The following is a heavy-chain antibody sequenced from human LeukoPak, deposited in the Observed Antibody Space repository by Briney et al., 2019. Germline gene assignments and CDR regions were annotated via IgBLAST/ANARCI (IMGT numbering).Heavy chain of an antibody. CDR3: AREETGYSSGWYVY. J-gene: IGHJ4*02. CDR2: IIPIFGTA. D-gene: IGHD6-19*01. Sequence: GASVKVSCKASGGTFSSYAISWVRQAPRQGLEWMGGIIPIFGTANYAQKFQGRVTITADESTSTAYMELSSLRSEDTAVYYCAREETGYSSGWYVYWGQGTLVTVSS. CDR1: GGTFSSYA. V-gene: IGHV1-69*13.